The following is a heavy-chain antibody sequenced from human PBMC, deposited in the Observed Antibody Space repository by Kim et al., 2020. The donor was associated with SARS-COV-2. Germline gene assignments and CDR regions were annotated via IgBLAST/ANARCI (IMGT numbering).Heavy chain of an antibody. CDR1: GGSITNYY. D-gene: IGHD5-18*01. V-gene: IGHV4-59*01. CDR2: MYHSGTT. J-gene: IGHJ4*02. CDR3: ARVGGYSHFDY. Sequence: SETLSLTCTVSGGSITNYYWAWIRQSPEEGLEWIGHMYHSGTTHYNPSLESRVTISVDTSTNQFSLDLISVTAADTAVYYCARVGGYSHFDYWGQGTLV.